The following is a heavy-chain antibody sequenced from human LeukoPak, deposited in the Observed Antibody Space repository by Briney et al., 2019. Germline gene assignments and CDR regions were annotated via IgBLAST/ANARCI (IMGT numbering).Heavy chain of an antibody. D-gene: IGHD2-2*02. J-gene: IGHJ4*02. V-gene: IGHV1-18*01. CDR3: AITCSSSSCYIVD. CDR2: ISVYHANT. CDR1: GYTFANFG. Sequence: ASVKVSCNASGYTFANFGITWVGHATPQGLEWMGWISVYHANTNYAQILQGRVTLTTDTTTSTAYMELRTLRSDDTALYYCAITCSSSSCYIVDWGRGTLVTVSS.